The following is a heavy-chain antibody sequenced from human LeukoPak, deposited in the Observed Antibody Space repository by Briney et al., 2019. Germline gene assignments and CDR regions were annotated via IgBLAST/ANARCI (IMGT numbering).Heavy chain of an antibody. CDR3: AKDRYYYGSGSYGPNWFDP. Sequence: PGGSLRLSCAASGFTFSSYGMSWVRQAPGKGLEWVSAISGSGGSTYYADSVKGRFTISRDNSKNTLYLQMNSLRAEDTAVYYCAKDRYYYGSGSYGPNWFDPWGQGTLVTVSS. V-gene: IGHV3-23*01. D-gene: IGHD3-10*01. CDR2: ISGSGGST. CDR1: GFTFSSYG. J-gene: IGHJ5*02.